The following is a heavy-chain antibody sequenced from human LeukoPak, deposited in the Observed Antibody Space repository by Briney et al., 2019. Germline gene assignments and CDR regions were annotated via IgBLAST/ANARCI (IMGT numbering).Heavy chain of an antibody. Sequence: GRSLRLSCAASGFTFSSYAMHWVRQAPGKGLEWVAVISYDGSNKYYADSVKGRFTISRDNSKNTLYLQMNSLRAEDTAVYYCARTGYSSGWYGDYFDYWGQGTLVTDSS. J-gene: IGHJ4*02. D-gene: IGHD6-19*01. CDR1: GFTFSSYA. CDR2: ISYDGSNK. V-gene: IGHV3-30*04. CDR3: ARTGYSSGWYGDYFDY.